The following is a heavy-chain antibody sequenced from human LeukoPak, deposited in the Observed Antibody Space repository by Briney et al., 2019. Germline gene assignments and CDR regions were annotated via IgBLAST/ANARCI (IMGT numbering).Heavy chain of an antibody. V-gene: IGHV1-69*04. D-gene: IGHD5-24*01. Sequence: GASVTVSCKPSGYTLTSYDISWVRQAPGPGLEWMGRIFPILCMANYAQQFQGRVTITADKSTSPAYMEQSSLRSEDTAVYYCTRDRLLPGRWLQKDDAFDIWGQGTMVTVSS. CDR2: IFPILCMA. J-gene: IGHJ3*02. CDR1: GYTLTSYD. CDR3: TRDRLLPGRWLQKDDAFDI.